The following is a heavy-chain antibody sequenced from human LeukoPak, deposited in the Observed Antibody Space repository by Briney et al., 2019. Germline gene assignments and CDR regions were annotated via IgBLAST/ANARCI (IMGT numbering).Heavy chain of an antibody. CDR3: AREPVVPTTTDFDY. CDR1: GFTFSSYE. V-gene: IGHV3-48*03. J-gene: IGHJ4*02. D-gene: IGHD2-2*01. Sequence: GGSLRLSCAASGFTFSSYEMNWVRQVPGKGLEWVSYISSSGSTIYYADSVKGRFTVSRDNAKNSLYLQMNSLRAEDTALYYCAREPVVPTTTDFDYWGQGTLVTVSS. CDR2: ISSSGSTI.